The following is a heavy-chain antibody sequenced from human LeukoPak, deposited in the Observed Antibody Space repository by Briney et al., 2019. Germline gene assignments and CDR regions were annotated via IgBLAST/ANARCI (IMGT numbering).Heavy chain of an antibody. Sequence: ASVTVSCKTSGYPFTKWEINWVRQAAGQGLGWLGWVHPDNGNTYYAQRFRGRVTMSRDTSTTTAYMELSGLRSNDTAVYFCATGPRNDPWGQGTLVTVSS. CDR2: VHPDNGNT. J-gene: IGHJ5*02. V-gene: IGHV1-8*01. D-gene: IGHD1-14*01. CDR3: ATGPRNDP. CDR1: GYPFTKWE.